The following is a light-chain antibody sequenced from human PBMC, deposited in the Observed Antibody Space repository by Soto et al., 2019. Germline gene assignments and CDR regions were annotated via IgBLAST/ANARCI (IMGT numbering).Light chain of an antibody. J-gene: IGLJ1*01. CDR2: EVT. Sequence: QSVLTQPASVSGSPGQSITISCTGTSSDVGSYNLVSWYQQHPGKAPKLMIYEVTKRPSGVSNRFSGSKSGNAAPLTISGLQAEDETDYYCCSYAGHSTYVFGTGTKVTVL. CDR1: SSDVGSYNL. CDR3: CSYAGHSTYV. V-gene: IGLV2-23*02.